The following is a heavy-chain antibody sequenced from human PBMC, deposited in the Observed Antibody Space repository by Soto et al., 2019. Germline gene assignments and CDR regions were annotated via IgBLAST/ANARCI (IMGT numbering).Heavy chain of an antibody. CDR2: IKQDGSEK. CDR1: GFTFSSYW. Sequence: GGSLRLSCAASGFTFSSYWMSWVRQAPGKGLEWVANIKQDGSEKYYVDSVKGRFTISRDNAKNSLYLQMNSLRAEDTAVYYCARDPVDYGDPYFDYWGQGTLVTVSS. J-gene: IGHJ4*02. CDR3: ARDPVDYGDPYFDY. V-gene: IGHV3-7*01. D-gene: IGHD4-17*01.